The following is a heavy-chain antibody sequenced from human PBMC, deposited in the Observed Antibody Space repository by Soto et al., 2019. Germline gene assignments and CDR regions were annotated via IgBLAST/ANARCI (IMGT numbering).Heavy chain of an antibody. V-gene: IGHV1-2*04. J-gene: IGHJ5*02. CDR3: ARDQLTGDYFDA. CDR2: INPNSGGT. Sequence: GASVKVSCKASGYTFTGYCMHWVRQAPGQGLEWMGWINPNSGGTNYAQKFQGWVTMTRDTSISTAYMELSRLRAEDTAVYYCARDQLTGDYFDAWGQGTLVTVSS. CDR1: GYTFTGYC. D-gene: IGHD4-17*01.